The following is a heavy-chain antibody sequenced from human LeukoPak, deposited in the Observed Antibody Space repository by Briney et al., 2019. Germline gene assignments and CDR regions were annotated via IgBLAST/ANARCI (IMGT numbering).Heavy chain of an antibody. D-gene: IGHD7-27*01. Sequence: SVKVSCKASGGTFSSYAISWVRQAPGQGLEWMGGIIPIFGTANYAQKFQGRVTITTDESTSTAYMELSSLRSEDTAVYYCASSSANWGSRTSAHPYNWFDPWGQGTLATVSS. CDR3: ASSSANWGSRTSAHPYNWFDP. CDR1: GGTFSSYA. CDR2: IIPIFGTA. J-gene: IGHJ5*02. V-gene: IGHV1-69*05.